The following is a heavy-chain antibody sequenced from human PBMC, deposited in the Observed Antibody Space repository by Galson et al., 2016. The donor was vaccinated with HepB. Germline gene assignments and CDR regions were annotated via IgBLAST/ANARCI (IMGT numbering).Heavy chain of an antibody. V-gene: IGHV3-11*01. CDR2: ISSSGRII. CDR1: GLSIIDY. J-gene: IGHJ3*02. Sequence: SLRLSCAASGLSIIDYMNWIRQAPGKGLEWVSYISSSGRIIYYGDSVKGRFTISRDDAKNTLYLQMNSLRAEDTAVYYCARQAYDAFDIWGQGTMVSVSS. CDR3: ARQAYDAFDI.